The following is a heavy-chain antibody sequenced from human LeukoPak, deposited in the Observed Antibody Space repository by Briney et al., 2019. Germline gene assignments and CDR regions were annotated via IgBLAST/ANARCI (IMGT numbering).Heavy chain of an antibody. J-gene: IGHJ4*02. CDR3: ASGYYDILTGYDWFDY. D-gene: IGHD3-9*01. CDR2: ISAYNGNT. V-gene: IGHV1-18*01. Sequence: ASVRVSCNISGYTFNNFGISWVRQAPGQGLEWMGWISAYNGNTNYAQKLQGRVTMTADTSTSTAYMELRSLRSDDTAVYYCASGYYDILTGYDWFDYWGQGTLVTVSS. CDR1: GYTFNNFG.